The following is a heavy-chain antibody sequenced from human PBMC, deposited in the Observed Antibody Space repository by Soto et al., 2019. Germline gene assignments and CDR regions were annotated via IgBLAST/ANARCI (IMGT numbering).Heavy chain of an antibody. D-gene: IGHD2-15*01. Sequence: EVQLLESGGGLIQPGGALRLSCAASGFTFSSHAMSWVRQAPGKGLEWVSSISAGSEGAYYADSVKGRFTISRANSNNTLYLQITSLRTEDTAVYYCARDLWWYLHWGQGTLVTVSS. CDR2: ISAGSEGA. J-gene: IGHJ4*02. CDR3: ARDLWWYLH. CDR1: GFTFSSHA. V-gene: IGHV3-23*01.